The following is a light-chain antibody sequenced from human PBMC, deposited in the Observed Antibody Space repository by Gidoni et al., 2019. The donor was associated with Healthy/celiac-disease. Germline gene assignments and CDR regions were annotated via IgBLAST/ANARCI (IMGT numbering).Light chain of an antibody. Sequence: DIQMTQSPSSLSASVGDSVTITCRASQSISSYLNWYQQKPGKAPKLLIYAAASLQSGVPSRFSGSGSGTDFTLTISSLQPEDFATDYCQQSYSTPYTFGQXTKLEIK. CDR2: AAA. CDR3: QQSYSTPYT. CDR1: QSISSY. V-gene: IGKV1-39*01. J-gene: IGKJ2*01.